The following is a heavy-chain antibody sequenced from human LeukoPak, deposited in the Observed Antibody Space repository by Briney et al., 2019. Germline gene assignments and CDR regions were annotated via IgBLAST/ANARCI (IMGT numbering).Heavy chain of an antibody. CDR2: IGTHGTTT. CDR3: ASTGPPPYFSGWSSATVYYFES. D-gene: IGHD6-19*01. CDR1: GFTFSSYA. Sequence: GGSLRLSCAASGFTFSSYAMTWVRQAPGKGLEWVSSIGTHGTTTYYADSVEGRFTISRDDSKNTLYLQMYSLRADDTAVYYWASTGPPPYFSGWSSATVYYFESWGQGTLVTVSS. V-gene: IGHV3-23*01. J-gene: IGHJ4*02.